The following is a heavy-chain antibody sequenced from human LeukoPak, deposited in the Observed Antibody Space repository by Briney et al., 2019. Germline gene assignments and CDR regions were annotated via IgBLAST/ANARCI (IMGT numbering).Heavy chain of an antibody. CDR1: GGSISSGDYY. CDR3: ARGRTDRGVTP. Sequence: SETLSLTCTVSGGSISSGDYYWSWIRQPPGKGLEWIGYIYYSGSTNYNLSLKSRVTISVDTSKNQFSLKLSSVTAADTAVYYCARGRTDRGVTPWGQGTLVTVSS. V-gene: IGHV4-61*08. D-gene: IGHD3-10*01. CDR2: IYYSGST. J-gene: IGHJ5*02.